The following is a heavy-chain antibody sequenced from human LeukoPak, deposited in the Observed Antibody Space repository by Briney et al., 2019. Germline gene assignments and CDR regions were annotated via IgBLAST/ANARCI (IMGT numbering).Heavy chain of an antibody. J-gene: IGHJ4*02. V-gene: IGHV3-74*01. CDR2: VSTDGIGT. CDR3: SRGGYSSGLDY. Sequence: GGSLRLSCVASDFGIHHMHWVRQAPGKGLGWVSRVSTDGIGTAYADSVKGRFTISRDNAKNTVYVQMNRRRAEDAAVDYCSRGGYSSGLDYWGQGTLVTVSS. D-gene: IGHD6-19*01. CDR1: DFGIHH.